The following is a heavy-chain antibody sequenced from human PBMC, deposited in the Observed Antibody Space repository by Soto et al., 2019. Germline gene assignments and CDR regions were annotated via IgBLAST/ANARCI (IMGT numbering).Heavy chain of an antibody. D-gene: IGHD2-2*01. Sequence: QVQLVQSGAEVKKPGSSVKVSCKASGGTFSSYAISWVRQAPGHGLEWMGGIIPIPGTASYAQNFQGRVTITADESTSTAYMELSSLRSEDTAVYYCARSQGSSTSLEIYYYYYYGMDVWGQGTTVTVSS. V-gene: IGHV1-69*01. CDR2: IIPIPGTA. CDR1: GGTFSSYA. J-gene: IGHJ6*02. CDR3: ARSQGSSTSLEIYYYYYYGMDV.